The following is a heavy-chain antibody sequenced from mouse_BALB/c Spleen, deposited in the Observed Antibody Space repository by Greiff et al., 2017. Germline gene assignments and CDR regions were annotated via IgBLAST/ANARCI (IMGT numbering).Heavy chain of an antibody. CDR1: GFNIKDYY. CDR3: YYYGSSYDAMDY. CDR2: IDPENGDT. J-gene: IGHJ4*01. Sequence: EVQRVESGAELVRSGASVKLSCTASGFNIKDYYMHWVKQRPEQGLEWIGWIDPENGDTEYAPKFQGKATMTADTSSNTAYLQLSSLTSEDTAVYYCYYYGSSYDAMDYWGQGTSVTVSS. D-gene: IGHD1-1*01. V-gene: IGHV14-4*02.